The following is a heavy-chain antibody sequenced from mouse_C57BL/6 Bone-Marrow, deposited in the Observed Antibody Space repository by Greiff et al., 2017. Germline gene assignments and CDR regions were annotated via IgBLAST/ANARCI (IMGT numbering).Heavy chain of an antibody. V-gene: IGHV1-15*01. CDR2: IDPETGGT. D-gene: IGHD1-1*01. J-gene: IGHJ4*01. CDR1: GYTFTDYE. Sequence: QVQLQQSGAELARPGASVTLSCKASGYTFTDYEMHWVKQTPVHGLEWIGAIDPETGGTAYNQKFKGKAILTADKSSSTAYMELRSLTSEDSAVYYCTKLRSTGAMDYWGQGTSVTVSS. CDR3: TKLRSTGAMDY.